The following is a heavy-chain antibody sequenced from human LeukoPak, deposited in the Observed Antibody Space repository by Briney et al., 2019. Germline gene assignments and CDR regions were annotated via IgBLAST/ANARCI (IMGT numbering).Heavy chain of an antibody. CDR2: ISGSGGST. V-gene: IGHV3-23*01. D-gene: IGHD5-12*01. J-gene: IGHJ4*02. Sequence: GESLKISCAASGFTFSSYAMSWVRQAPGKGLEWVSTISGSGGSTYYADSVKGRFTISRDNSKNTLYLQMNSLRAEDTAVYYCAKSFSSGYDMFDYWGQGTLVTVSS. CDR1: GFTFSSYA. CDR3: AKSFSSGYDMFDY.